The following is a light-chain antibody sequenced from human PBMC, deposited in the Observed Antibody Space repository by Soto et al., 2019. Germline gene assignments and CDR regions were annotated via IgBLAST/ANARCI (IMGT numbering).Light chain of an antibody. CDR1: SSDVGGYDY. Sequence: QSALTQPASVSGSPGQSITISCTGTSSDVGGYDYVSWYQQHPGKAPKLMIYNVRKRPSGVSNRFSGSKAGNTASLTISGLQAEDEAAYYCTSYTSSSTVVFGGGTKLSVL. V-gene: IGLV2-14*01. CDR2: NVR. J-gene: IGLJ2*01. CDR3: TSYTSSSTVV.